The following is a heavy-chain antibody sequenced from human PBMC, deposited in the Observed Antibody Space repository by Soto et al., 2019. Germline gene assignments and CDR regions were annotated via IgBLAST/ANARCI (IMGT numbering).Heavy chain of an antibody. V-gene: IGHV1-2*02. CDR1: GYTFTGYY. J-gene: IGHJ5*02. CDR2: INPNSGGT. CDR3: ARELELYNWFDP. D-gene: IGHD1-7*01. Sequence: GASVKVSCKASGYTFTGYYMHWVRQAPGQGLGWMGWINPNSGGTNYAQKFQGRVTMTRDTSISTAYMELSRLKSDDTAVYYCARELELYNWFDPWGQGTLVTVSS.